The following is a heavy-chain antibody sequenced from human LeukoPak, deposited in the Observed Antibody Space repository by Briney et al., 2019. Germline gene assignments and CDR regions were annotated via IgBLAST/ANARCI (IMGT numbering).Heavy chain of an antibody. CDR1: GFSLSTSGVG. CDR3: ARSKMVRGVIISSAPNWFDP. D-gene: IGHD3-10*01. J-gene: IGHJ5*02. CDR2: IYWDDDK. Sequence: SGPTLVNPTQTLTLTCTFSGFSLSTSGVGVGWIRQPPGKALEWLALIYWDDDKRYSPSLKSRLTITKDTSKNQVVLTMTIMDPVDTATYYCARSKMVRGVIISSAPNWFDPWGQGTLVTVSS. V-gene: IGHV2-5*02.